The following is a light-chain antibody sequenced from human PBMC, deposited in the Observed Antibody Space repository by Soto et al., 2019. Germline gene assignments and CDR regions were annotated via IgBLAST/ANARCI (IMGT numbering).Light chain of an antibody. CDR1: SSNIGTPYD. Sequence: QSVLTQPPSVSGAPGQRVTISCTGSSSNIGTPYDVHWYQQLPGTAPKLLIYGNSNRPSGVPDRFSGSKSGTSASLAITGLQAEYEADYYCQSYVSSLSGYVIFGGGTKLTVL. CDR2: GNS. V-gene: IGLV1-40*01. CDR3: QSYVSSLSGYVI. J-gene: IGLJ2*01.